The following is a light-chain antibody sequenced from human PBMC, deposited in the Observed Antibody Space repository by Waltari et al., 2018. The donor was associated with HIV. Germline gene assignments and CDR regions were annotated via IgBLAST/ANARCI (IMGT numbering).Light chain of an antibody. CDR2: EVS. CDR3: SSYTSISSYV. V-gene: IGLV2-14*01. J-gene: IGLJ1*01. Sequence: QSALTQPDSVSGSPGQTVTISCIGTSSDVGGYNYVSWYQQDPGKAPKIMIYEVSNRPSGVSNRFSGSKSGNTASLTISGLQPEDEADYYCSSYTSISSYVFGTGTKVTVL. CDR1: SSDVGGYNY.